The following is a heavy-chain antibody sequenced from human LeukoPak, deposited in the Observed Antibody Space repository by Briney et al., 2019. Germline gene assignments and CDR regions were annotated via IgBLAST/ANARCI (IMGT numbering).Heavy chain of an antibody. V-gene: IGHV4-39*07. J-gene: IGHJ6*03. CDR1: GGSIRSSSYY. CDR2: IYYSGST. CDR3: ARTGGTFYFYYYMDV. Sequence: SETLSLTCTVSGGSIRSSSYYWGWIRQPPGKGLEWIGSIYYSGSTYYNPSLKSRVTISVDTSKQQFSLKLSSVTAADTAVYYCARTGGTFYFYYYMDVWGKGTTVTVSS.